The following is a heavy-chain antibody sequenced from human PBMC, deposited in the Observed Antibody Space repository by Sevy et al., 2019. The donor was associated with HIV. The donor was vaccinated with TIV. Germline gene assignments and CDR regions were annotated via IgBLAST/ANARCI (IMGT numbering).Heavy chain of an antibody. J-gene: IGHJ5*01. Sequence: SETLSLTCTVSGASIRSGRYYWTWIRQPAGKGLEWIGRIFPSGGADFNPSMMSRVSMSMDTSKKQFSLRLTSVTAADTAGYYCARAEGDGYNYGSFDSWGPGTLVTVSS. D-gene: IGHD5-12*01. CDR1: GASIRSGRYY. CDR2: IFPSGGA. V-gene: IGHV4-61*02. CDR3: ARAEGDGYNYGSFDS.